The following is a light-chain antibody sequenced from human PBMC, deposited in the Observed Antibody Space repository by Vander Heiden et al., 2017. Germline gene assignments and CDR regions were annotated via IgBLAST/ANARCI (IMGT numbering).Light chain of an antibody. Sequence: DIVMTQSPDSLAVSLGERATHNCKSKPEVLYRANNKKDLAWYQQKPGQPPKLLIYWASTRESGVPERFSGSGSGTDFTLTISSLQAEDVAVYYCQQYNSTPLTFGGGTKVEIK. J-gene: IGKJ4*01. V-gene: IGKV4-1*01. CDR2: WAS. CDR1: EVLYRANNKKD. CDR3: QQYNSTPLT.